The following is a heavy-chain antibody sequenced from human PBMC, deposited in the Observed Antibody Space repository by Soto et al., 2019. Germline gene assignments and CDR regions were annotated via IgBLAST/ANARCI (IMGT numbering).Heavy chain of an antibody. CDR3: ARTSPVAGGFDY. J-gene: IGHJ4*02. D-gene: IGHD6-19*01. CDR1: GGSISNYY. CDR2: IYYTT. Sequence: QVQLQESGPGLVKPSETLSLTCTVSGGSISNYYWSWIRQAPGKRLEWIGYIYYTTNSNPSLKSLVTISADTSKNQISLKLTSVTAADTAVYYCARTSPVAGGFDYWGQGTLVTVSS. V-gene: IGHV4-59*01.